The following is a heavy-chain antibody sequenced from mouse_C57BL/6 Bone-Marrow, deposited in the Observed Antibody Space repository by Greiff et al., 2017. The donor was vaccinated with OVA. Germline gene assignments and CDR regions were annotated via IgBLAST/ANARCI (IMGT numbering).Heavy chain of an antibody. Sequence: QVQLKQPGAELVMPGASVKLSCNASGYTFTSYWMLWVKQRPGQGLEWIGEIDPSDSYTNYNQKFKGKSTLTVDKSSSTAYMQLSSLTSEDSAVYYCARGGYFDYWGQGTTLTVSS. CDR3: ARGGYFDY. CDR2: IDPSDSYT. J-gene: IGHJ2*01. V-gene: IGHV1-69*01. CDR1: GYTFTSYW.